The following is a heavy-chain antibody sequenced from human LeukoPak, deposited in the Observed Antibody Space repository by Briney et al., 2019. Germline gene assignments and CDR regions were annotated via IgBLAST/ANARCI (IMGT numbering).Heavy chain of an antibody. CDR2: INPNSGGT. V-gene: IGHV1-2*02. D-gene: IGHD6-13*01. J-gene: IGHJ5*02. CDR1: GYTFTGYY. CDR3: ARDNQDSSSWYTFGWFDP. Sequence: ASVKVSCKASGYTFTGYYMYWVRQAPGQGLEWMGWINPNSGGTNYAQKFQGRVTMTRDTSISTAYMELSRLRSDDTAVYYCARDNQDSSSWYTFGWFDPWGQGTLVTVSS.